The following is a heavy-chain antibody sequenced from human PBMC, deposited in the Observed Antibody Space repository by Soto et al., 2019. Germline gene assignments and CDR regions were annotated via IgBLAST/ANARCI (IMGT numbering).Heavy chain of an antibody. CDR3: ATRAKLAAAGTYYYYGMDV. CDR2: IIPIFGTA. Sequence: SVKVSCKASGGTFSSYAISWVRQAPGQGLEWMGGIIPIFGTANYAQKFQGRVTITADESTSTAYMELSSLRSEDTAVYYCATRAKLAAAGTYYYYGMDVWGQGTTVTLSS. D-gene: IGHD6-13*01. CDR1: GGTFSSYA. J-gene: IGHJ6*02. V-gene: IGHV1-69*13.